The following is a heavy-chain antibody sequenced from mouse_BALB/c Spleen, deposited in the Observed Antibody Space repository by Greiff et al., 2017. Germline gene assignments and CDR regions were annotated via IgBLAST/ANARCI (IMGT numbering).Heavy chain of an antibody. CDR1: GYTFTSYW. D-gene: IGHD2-4*01. J-gene: IGHJ3*01. Sequence: QVQLQQPGAELVKPGASVKMSCKASGYTFTSYWMHWVKQRPGQGLEWIGTIDPSDSYTSYNQKFKGKATLTVDTSSSTAYMQLSSLPSEDSAVYYCTRTVSTMITTLAYWGQGTLVTVSA. CDR3: TRTVSTMITTLAY. V-gene: IGHV1S127*01. CDR2: IDPSDSYT.